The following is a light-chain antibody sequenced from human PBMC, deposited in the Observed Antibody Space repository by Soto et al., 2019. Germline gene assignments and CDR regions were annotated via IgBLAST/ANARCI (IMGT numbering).Light chain of an antibody. V-gene: IGKV3-20*01. J-gene: IGKJ5*01. CDR2: AAS. CDR1: QSLRNNF. CDR3: QQYGGSPLIT. Sequence: EIGMAQSPGTLSLSPGERASLSCRASQSLRNNFLAWYQQKPGQAPGLLIYAASTRATGIPDRFSGSGSGTDFTLTISRLEPEDFAVYYCQQYGGSPLITFGQGTRLEIK.